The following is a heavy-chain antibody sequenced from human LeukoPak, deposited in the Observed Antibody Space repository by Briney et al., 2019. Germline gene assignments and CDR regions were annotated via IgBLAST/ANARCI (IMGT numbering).Heavy chain of an antibody. D-gene: IGHD3-10*01. V-gene: IGHV3-49*03. CDR2: IRSTAYGGTT. CDR1: GFTFGDYA. CDR3: TRVGPVLLWFGELSSSYYFDY. Sequence: SGGSLRLSCTASGFTFGDYAMSWFRQAPGKGLEWVGFIRSTAYGGTTEYAASVKGRLTISRDDSKSIAYLQMNSLKTEDTAVYYCTRVGPVLLWFGELSSSYYFDYWGQGTLVTVSS. J-gene: IGHJ4*02.